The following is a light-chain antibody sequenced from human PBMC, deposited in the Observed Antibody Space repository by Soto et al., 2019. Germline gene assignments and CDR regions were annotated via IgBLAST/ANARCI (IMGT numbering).Light chain of an antibody. CDR2: DVS. CDR3: CSYAGSYSYV. Sequence: QSVLTQPRSVSGSPGQSVTISCTGTSSDVGDYKYVSWYRQHPGKAPKLIIYDVSERPSGVPDRFSGSKSGNTASLTISGLQAEDEADYYCCSYAGSYSYVFGTGTQLTVL. CDR1: SSDVGDYKY. V-gene: IGLV2-11*01. J-gene: IGLJ1*01.